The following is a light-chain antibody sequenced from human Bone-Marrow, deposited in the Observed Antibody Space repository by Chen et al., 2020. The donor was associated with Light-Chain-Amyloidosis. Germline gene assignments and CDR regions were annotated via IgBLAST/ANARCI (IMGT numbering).Light chain of an antibody. CDR3: GTWDNRLSAVI. CDR2: END. Sequence: QSVLTQPPSVSAAPGQKVTISCSGSSSNIGKNFVTWYRQVPGAAPKVVIFENDKRPSGIPDRFSGSKSAASATLGITGLQTGDEADYYCGTWDNRLSAVIFGGGTRVTVL. CDR1: SSNIGKNF. J-gene: IGLJ6*01. V-gene: IGLV1-51*01.